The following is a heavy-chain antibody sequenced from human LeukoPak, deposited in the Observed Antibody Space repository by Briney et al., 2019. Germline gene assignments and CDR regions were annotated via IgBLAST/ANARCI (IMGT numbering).Heavy chain of an antibody. CDR2: ISAYNGNT. V-gene: IGHV1-18*04. CDR3: ARDQGVAATSWFDP. D-gene: IGHD2-15*01. Sequence: ASVKVSCKASGYTFSSYGISWVRQAPGQGLEWMGWISAYNGNTNYAQKLQGRVTMTTDTSTSTAYMGLRSLRSDDTAVYYCARDQGVAATSWFDPWGQGTLVTVSS. J-gene: IGHJ5*02. CDR1: GYTFSSYG.